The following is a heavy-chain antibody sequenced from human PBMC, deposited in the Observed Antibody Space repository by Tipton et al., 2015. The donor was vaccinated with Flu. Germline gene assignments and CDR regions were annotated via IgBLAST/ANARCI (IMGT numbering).Heavy chain of an antibody. CDR2: IYYSGST. V-gene: IGHV4-31*11. Sequence: TLSLTCAVSGGSIRTGGDYWTWIRQHPRKGLEWIGYIYYSGSTYYNPSLRGRVTISADTSKNQFSLMLSSVTPADTAVYFCARRDFSNYVSEPKNWFDLWGRGTLVTVSS. J-gene: IGHJ5*01. CDR1: GGSIRTGGDY. CDR3: ARRDFSNYVSEPKNWFDL. D-gene: IGHD4-11*01.